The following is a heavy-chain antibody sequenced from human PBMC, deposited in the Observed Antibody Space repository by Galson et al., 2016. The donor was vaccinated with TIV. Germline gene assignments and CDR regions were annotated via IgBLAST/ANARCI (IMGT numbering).Heavy chain of an antibody. Sequence: SLRLSCAASGFTFSDYWMDWVRQNPGKGLEWVDNIKQDGREKYDVDSVKGRFTISRDNAKSSLLLQMNSLGDGDTAVYYCARRYFDLWGRGTLVTVSS. CDR2: IKQDGREK. J-gene: IGHJ2*01. CDR3: ARRYFDL. CDR1: GFTFSDYW. V-gene: IGHV3-7*01.